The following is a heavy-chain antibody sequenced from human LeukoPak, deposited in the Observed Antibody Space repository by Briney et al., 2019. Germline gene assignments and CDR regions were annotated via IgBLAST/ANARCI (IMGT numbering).Heavy chain of an antibody. Sequence: GASVKVSCKASGYTFTSYDINWVRQATGQGLEWMGWMNPNSGNTGCAQKFQGRVTMTRNTSISTAYMELSSLRSEDTAVYYCARGQVGATFPDYWGQGTLVTVSS. J-gene: IGHJ4*02. CDR1: GYTFTSYD. CDR2: MNPNSGNT. D-gene: IGHD1-26*01. V-gene: IGHV1-8*01. CDR3: ARGQVGATFPDY.